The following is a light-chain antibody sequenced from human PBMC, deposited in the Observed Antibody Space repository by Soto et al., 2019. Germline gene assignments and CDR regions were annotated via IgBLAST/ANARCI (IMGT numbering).Light chain of an antibody. J-gene: IGLJ1*01. V-gene: IGLV2-8*01. Sequence: QSVLTQPPSASGSPGQSVTISCTGTSSDVGGYQYVSWYQQYPGKAPKLMIYAVNKRPPGVPDRFSGSRSGNTASLTVSGLQAEDEADYYCSSYAGSNNYVFGTGTKVTVL. CDR3: SSYAGSNNYV. CDR1: SSDVGGYQY. CDR2: AVN.